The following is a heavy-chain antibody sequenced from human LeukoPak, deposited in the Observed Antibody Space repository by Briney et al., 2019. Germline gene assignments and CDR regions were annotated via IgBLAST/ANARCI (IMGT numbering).Heavy chain of an antibody. CDR1: GFTLIDNY. J-gene: IGHJ5*02. D-gene: IGHD1-26*01. CDR2: ISNRGDTT. CDR3: VRGGFYWFDP. V-gene: IGHV3-11*01. Sequence: PGGSLRLSCAASGFTLIDNYMTWIRQAPGKGLESVSSISNRGDTTYYADSVKGRFSISRDNAKNSLYLQMNDLGVDDTAVYYCVRGGFYWFDPWGQGTPVTVSS.